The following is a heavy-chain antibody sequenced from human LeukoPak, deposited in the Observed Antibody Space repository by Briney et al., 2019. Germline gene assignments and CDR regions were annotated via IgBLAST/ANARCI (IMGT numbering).Heavy chain of an antibody. CDR3: AREYDSSGYFDY. V-gene: IGHV3-30*04. Sequence: PGGSLRLSCAAPGFTFSSYAMHWVRQAPGKGLEWVAVISYDGSNKYYADSVKGRFTISRDNSKNTLYLQMNSLRAEDTAVYYCAREYDSSGYFDYWGQGTLVTVSS. CDR2: ISYDGSNK. D-gene: IGHD3-22*01. J-gene: IGHJ4*02. CDR1: GFTFSSYA.